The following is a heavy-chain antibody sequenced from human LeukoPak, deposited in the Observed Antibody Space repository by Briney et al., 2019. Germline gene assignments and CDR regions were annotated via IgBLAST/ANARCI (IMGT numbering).Heavy chain of an antibody. Sequence: PGESLKISCKGSGYRFTSYWNGWVRQMPGKGLEWMGIIYPGDSDTRYSPSFQGQVTISADKSISTAYLQWSSLKASDTAMYYCARRRHSSPDAFDIWGQGTMVTVSS. CDR2: IYPGDSDT. CDR1: GYRFTSYW. V-gene: IGHV5-51*01. D-gene: IGHD6-13*01. J-gene: IGHJ3*02. CDR3: ARRRHSSPDAFDI.